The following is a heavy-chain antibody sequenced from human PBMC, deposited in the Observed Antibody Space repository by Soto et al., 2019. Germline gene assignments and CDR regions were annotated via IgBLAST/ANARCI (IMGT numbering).Heavy chain of an antibody. J-gene: IGHJ4*02. CDR2: ISGTGRST. Sequence: EVQVWESGGGLVQPGGSLRLSCEASGFTFSNCAMSWVRQAPGKGLEWVSGISGTGRSTFYADSVKDRFTISRDNSKNTVYLQMTSLRAEDTAVYYCAKGNTSGWYFFDYWGQGTLVTVPS. CDR1: GFTFSNCA. CDR3: AKGNTSGWYFFDY. V-gene: IGHV3-23*01. D-gene: IGHD6-19*01.